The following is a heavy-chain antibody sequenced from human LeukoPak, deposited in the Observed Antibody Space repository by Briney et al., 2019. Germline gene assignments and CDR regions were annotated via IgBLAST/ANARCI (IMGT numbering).Heavy chain of an antibody. D-gene: IGHD3-22*01. CDR2: ISGSGGST. CDR1: GFTFSSYA. CDR3: AKEVTRGYYYDSSGLDY. J-gene: IGHJ4*02. Sequence: GGSLRLSCAASGFTFSSYAMSWVRQAPGKGLEWVSAISGSGGSTYYADSGKGRFTISRDNSKNTLYLQRNSLRAEDTAVYYCAKEVTRGYYYDSSGLDYWGKGTLVTVSS. V-gene: IGHV3-23*01.